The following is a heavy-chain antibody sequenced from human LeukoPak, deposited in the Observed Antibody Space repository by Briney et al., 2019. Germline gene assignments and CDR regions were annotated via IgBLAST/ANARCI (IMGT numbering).Heavy chain of an antibody. CDR1: GGSISSGGFY. D-gene: IGHD2-2*01. V-gene: IGHV4-31*03. J-gene: IGHJ4*02. Sequence: SETPSLSCTVSGGSISSGGFYWSWIRQHPGKGLEWIGYIYYSGSTYYNPSLKSRVTISVDTSKNQFSLKLSSVTAADTAVYYCARGASRDAWGQGTLVTVSS. CDR3: ARGASRDA. CDR2: IYYSGST.